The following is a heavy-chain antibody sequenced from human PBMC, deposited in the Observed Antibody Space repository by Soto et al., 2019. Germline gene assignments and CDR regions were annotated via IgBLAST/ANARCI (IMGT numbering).Heavy chain of an antibody. CDR3: ARLGYCSSTSCYSGLMDV. Sequence: QLQLQESGPGLVKPSETLSLTCTVSGGSISSSSYYWGWIRQPPGKGLEWIGSIYYSGSTYYNPSLKSRVTISVDTSKNQCSLKLSSVTAADTAVYYCARLGYCSSTSCYSGLMDVWGKGTTVTVSS. V-gene: IGHV4-39*01. CDR1: GGSISSSSYY. J-gene: IGHJ6*03. CDR2: IYYSGST. D-gene: IGHD2-2*03.